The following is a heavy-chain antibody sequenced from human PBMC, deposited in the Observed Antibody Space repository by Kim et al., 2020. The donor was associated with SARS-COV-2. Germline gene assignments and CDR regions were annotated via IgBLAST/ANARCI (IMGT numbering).Heavy chain of an antibody. CDR2: IRSKAYGGTT. CDR1: GFTFGDYA. V-gene: IGHV3-49*03. CDR3: TRDLEGGLRTTVTTQDYYYGMDV. J-gene: IGHJ6*02. Sequence: GGSLRLSCTASGFTFGDYAMSWFRQAPGKGLEWVGFIRSKAYGGTTEYAASVKGRFTISRDDSKSIAYLQMNSLKTEDTAVYYCTRDLEGGLRTTVTTQDYYYGMDVWGQGTTVTVSS. D-gene: IGHD4-17*01.